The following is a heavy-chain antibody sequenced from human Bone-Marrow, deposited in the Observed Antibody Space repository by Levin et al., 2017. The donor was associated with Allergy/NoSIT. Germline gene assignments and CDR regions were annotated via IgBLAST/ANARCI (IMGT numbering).Heavy chain of an antibody. CDR3: ARFKESPPTKYSSGFYSSWFFDY. Sequence: SETLSLTCTVSGDSVRSTSAYWTWIRQSPGQGLEWIGHIYHNGTPNYNSSLKSRLTISEDTSKNQFPLKLTSLTAADTAVYYCARFKESPPTKYSSGFYSSWFFDYWGQGTLVTVSS. J-gene: IGHJ4*02. D-gene: IGHD6-19*01. V-gene: IGHV4-61*01. CDR1: GDSVRSTSAY. CDR2: IYHNGTP.